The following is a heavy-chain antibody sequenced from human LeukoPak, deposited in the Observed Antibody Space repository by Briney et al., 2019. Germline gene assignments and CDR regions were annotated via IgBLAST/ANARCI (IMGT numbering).Heavy chain of an antibody. CDR1: GGSISSSNW. D-gene: IGHD3-3*01. J-gene: IGHJ4*02. V-gene: IGHV4-4*02. CDR3: ARDGYDLGSDY. Sequence: SETLSLTCAVSGGSISSSNWWSWVRQPPGKGLELIGEIYHSGSTNYNPSLKSRVTIPVDKSKNQFSLKLSSVTAADTAVYYCARDGYDLGSDYWGQGTLVTVSS. CDR2: IYHSGST.